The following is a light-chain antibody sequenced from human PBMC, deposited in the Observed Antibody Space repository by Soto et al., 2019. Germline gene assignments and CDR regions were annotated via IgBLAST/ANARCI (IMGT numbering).Light chain of an antibody. Sequence: EIVLTQSPGTLSLSPGERATLSCRASQSVSSSYLAWYQQKPGQAPRLLIYGASSRATGIPDRFSGSGSGTDFTLTISRLEPEDFAVYYCQQCGSSRLTFGGGTKVEIK. V-gene: IGKV3-20*01. CDR3: QQCGSSRLT. CDR1: QSVSSSY. J-gene: IGKJ4*01. CDR2: GAS.